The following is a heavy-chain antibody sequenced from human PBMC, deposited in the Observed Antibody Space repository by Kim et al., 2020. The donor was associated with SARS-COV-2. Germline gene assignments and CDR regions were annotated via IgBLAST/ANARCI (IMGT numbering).Heavy chain of an antibody. CDR1: GFTFSSYA. Sequence: GGSLRLSCAASGFTFSSYAMHWVRQAPGKGLEWVAVISYDGSNKYYADSVKGRFTISRDNSKNTLYLQMNSLRAEDTAVYYCASRVVPAACTWFDPWGQGTLVTVSS. J-gene: IGHJ5*02. CDR3: ASRVVPAACTWFDP. D-gene: IGHD2-2*01. CDR2: ISYDGSNK. V-gene: IGHV3-30*04.